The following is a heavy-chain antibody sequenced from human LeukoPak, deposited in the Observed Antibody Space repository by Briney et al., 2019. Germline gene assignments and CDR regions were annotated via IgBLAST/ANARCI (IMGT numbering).Heavy chain of an antibody. D-gene: IGHD2-21*02. Sequence: SSETLSLTCTVSGGSISSYYWSWIRHPAGKGLEWIGRIYTSGSTNYNPSLKSRVTISVDKSKNQFSLKLSSVTAADTAVYYCARYDCGGDCYLDYWGQGTLVTVSS. CDR2: IYTSGST. J-gene: IGHJ4*02. CDR3: ARYDCGGDCYLDY. CDR1: GGSISSYY. V-gene: IGHV4-4*07.